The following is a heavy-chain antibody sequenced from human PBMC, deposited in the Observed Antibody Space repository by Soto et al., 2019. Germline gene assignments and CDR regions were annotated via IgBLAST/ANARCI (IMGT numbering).Heavy chain of an antibody. CDR3: AKGTWEARFDP. CDR1: GGSFSGFY. Sequence: QVQLQQWGAGLLKPSETLSLTCAVYGGSFSGFYWSWIRQPPGRGLEWIGEINQSGSTNYNPSLESRVAISVDTSRNPFSLRLSSVTAADTAVYYCAKGTWEARFDPWGQGTLVTVSS. J-gene: IGHJ5*02. CDR2: INQSGST. V-gene: IGHV4-34*01. D-gene: IGHD1-26*01.